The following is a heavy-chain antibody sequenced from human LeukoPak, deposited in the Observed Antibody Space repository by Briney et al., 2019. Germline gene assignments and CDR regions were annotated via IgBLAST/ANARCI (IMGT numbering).Heavy chain of an antibody. V-gene: IGHV1-8*01. Sequence: ASVKVSCRASGYTFTSYDINWVRQATGQGLEWMGWMNPNSGNTGYAQKFQGRVTMTRNTSISTAYMELSSLRSEDTAVYYCARVRYCSSTSCYKSPRGYDAFDIWGQGTMVTVSS. D-gene: IGHD2-2*02. CDR3: ARVRYCSSTSCYKSPRGYDAFDI. CDR1: GYTFTSYD. J-gene: IGHJ3*02. CDR2: MNPNSGNT.